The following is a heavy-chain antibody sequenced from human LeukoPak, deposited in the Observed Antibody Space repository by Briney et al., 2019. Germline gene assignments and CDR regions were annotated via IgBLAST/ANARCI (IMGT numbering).Heavy chain of an antibody. V-gene: IGHV1-69*04. D-gene: IGHD3-9*01. CDR1: GGTFSSYA. CDR3: AREEDDILTGYYSDY. J-gene: IGHJ4*02. CDR2: IIPILGIA. Sequence: SVKVSCKASGGTFSSYAISWVRQAPGQGLEWMGRIIPILGIANYAQKFQGRVTITADKSTSTAYMELSSLRSEDTAVYYCAREEDDILTGYYSDYWGRGTLVTVSS.